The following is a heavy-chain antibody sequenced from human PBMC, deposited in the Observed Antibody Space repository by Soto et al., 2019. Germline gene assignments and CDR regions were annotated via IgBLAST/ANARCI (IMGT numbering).Heavy chain of an antibody. CDR2: ISHDGSNK. D-gene: IGHD6-13*01. Sequence: PGGSRRPSCAASGLTFSSYAMHWVRQAPGKGREWGAVISHDGSNKYYADSVKGRFTISRDNSKNTLYLQMNSLRAEDTPVYYCARQHLPNGSSWRYYYCVYGMDVSGPGKPVTVSS. CDR1: GLTFSSYA. J-gene: IGHJ6*02. V-gene: IGHV3-30-3*01. CDR3: ARQHLPNGSSWRYYYCVYGMDV.